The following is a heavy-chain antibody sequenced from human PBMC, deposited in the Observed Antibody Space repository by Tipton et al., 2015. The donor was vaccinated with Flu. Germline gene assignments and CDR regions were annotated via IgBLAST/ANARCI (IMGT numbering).Heavy chain of an antibody. CDR2: IYHSGTT. V-gene: IGHV4-38-2*01. CDR1: GYSIRSAYY. D-gene: IGHD3-22*01. CDR3: AKADSSAYYGWPYYFDY. Sequence: TLSLTCSVSGYSIRSAYYWGWVRRPPGKGLEWIGTIYHSGTTYYNPSLKSRLTISVDTSKNQFSLRLSSVTAADTAMYYCAKADSSAYYGWPYYFDYWGQGTLVTVSS. J-gene: IGHJ4*02.